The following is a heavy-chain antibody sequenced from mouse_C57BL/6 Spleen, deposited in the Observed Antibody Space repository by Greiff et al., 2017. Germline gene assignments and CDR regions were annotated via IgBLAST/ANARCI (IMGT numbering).Heavy chain of an antibody. D-gene: IGHD1-1*01. CDR1: GFTFSDYG. Sequence: EVKLVESGGGLVKPGGSLKLSCAASGFTFSDYGMHWVRQAPEKGLEWVAYISSGSSTIYYADTVKGRFTISRDNAKNTLFLQMTSLRSEDTAMYYCARGGTTVVATDFDYWGQGTTLTVSS. CDR3: ARGGTTVVATDFDY. J-gene: IGHJ2*01. CDR2: ISSGSSTI. V-gene: IGHV5-17*01.